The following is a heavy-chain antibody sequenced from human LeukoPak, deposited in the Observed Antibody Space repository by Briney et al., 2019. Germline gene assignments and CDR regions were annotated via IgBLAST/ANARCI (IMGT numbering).Heavy chain of an antibody. CDR2: IIPIFGTA. J-gene: IGHJ4*02. CDR1: GGTFSSYA. CDR3: AREGGYSSSPLGW. Sequence: WASVKVSCKASGGTFSSYAISWVRQAPGQGLEWMGGIIPIFGTANYAQKFQGRVTITTDESTSTAYMELSSLRSEDTAVYYCAREGGYSSSPLGWWGQGTLVTVSS. D-gene: IGHD6-6*01. V-gene: IGHV1-69*05.